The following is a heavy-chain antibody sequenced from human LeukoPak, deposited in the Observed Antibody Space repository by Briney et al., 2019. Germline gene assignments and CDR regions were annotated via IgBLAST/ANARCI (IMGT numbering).Heavy chain of an antibody. V-gene: IGHV3-66*04. CDR3: ARLAVAYFAS. CDR2: IYSEGRT. D-gene: IGHD6-19*01. CDR1: GFTVSNNY. J-gene: IGHJ4*02. Sequence: GGSLRLSCAASGFTVSNNYLGWVRQAPGKGLEWVSVIYSEGRTYYPDSVKGRFTISREDAENTLYLQMSSLRAEDTAVYYCARLAVAYFASWGQGTLVTVSS.